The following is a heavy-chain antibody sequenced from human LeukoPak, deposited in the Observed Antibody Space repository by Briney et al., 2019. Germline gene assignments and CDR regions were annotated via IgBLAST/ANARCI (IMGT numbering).Heavy chain of an antibody. CDR2: VIPILGTT. CDR1: GTTFSRSA. J-gene: IGHJ4*02. V-gene: IGHV1-69*05. Sequence: SVKVSCKASGTTFSRSAISWVRQAPGQGLEWIGGVIPILGTTNYAQRFQDRVSITTDESTSTAYMEVSSLRSVDPAVYFCARDDGSATLGFDSWGQGTLVTVSS. D-gene: IGHD1-26*01. CDR3: ARDDGSATLGFDS.